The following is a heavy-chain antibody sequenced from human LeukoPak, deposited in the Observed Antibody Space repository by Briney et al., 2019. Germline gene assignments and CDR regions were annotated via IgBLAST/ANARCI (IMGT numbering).Heavy chain of an antibody. Sequence: ASVKVSCKASGYTFTSYDINWVRQATGDGLEWMGWMNPNSGNTGYAQKFQGRVTMNRNTSISTAYMELSSLRSEDTAVYYCARRTMWDTNGWLSPDYWGQGTLVTVSS. J-gene: IGHJ4*02. CDR1: GYTFTSYD. CDR2: MNPNSGNT. CDR3: ARRTMWDTNGWLSPDY. V-gene: IGHV1-8*01. D-gene: IGHD6-19*01.